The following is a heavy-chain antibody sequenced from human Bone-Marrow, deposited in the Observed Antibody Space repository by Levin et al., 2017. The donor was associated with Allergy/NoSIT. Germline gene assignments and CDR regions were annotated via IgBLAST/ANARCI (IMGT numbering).Heavy chain of an antibody. CDR1: GFMFSNYW. CDR2: MDRDGTSI. Sequence: PGGSLRLSCAASGFMFSNYWMHWVRQSPGKGLVWVSRMDRDGTSIMYADFVKGRFTISRDNAKNTVYLQMNSLRVEDSAVYYCVSFSGGNSETTFDMWGQGTMVTVSS. D-gene: IGHD4-23*01. J-gene: IGHJ3*02. V-gene: IGHV3-74*03. CDR3: VSFSGGNSETTFDM.